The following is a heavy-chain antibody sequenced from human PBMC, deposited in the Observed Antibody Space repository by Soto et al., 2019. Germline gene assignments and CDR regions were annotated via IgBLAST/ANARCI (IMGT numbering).Heavy chain of an antibody. J-gene: IGHJ3*02. CDR1: GFTFSSYA. Sequence: GGSLRLSCAASGFTFSSYAMSWVRQAPGKGLEWVSAISGSGGSTYYADSVKGRFTISRDNSKNTLYLQMNSLRAEDTAVYYCAKDHMIAAAGTSAFDIWGQGTMVTVSS. D-gene: IGHD6-13*01. CDR3: AKDHMIAAAGTSAFDI. V-gene: IGHV3-23*01. CDR2: ISGSGGST.